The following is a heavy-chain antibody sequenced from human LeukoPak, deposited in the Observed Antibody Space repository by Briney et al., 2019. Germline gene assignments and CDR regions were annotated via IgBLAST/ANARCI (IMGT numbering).Heavy chain of an antibody. J-gene: IGHJ6*03. CDR3: ARAAYYYGSGSGVGYYYMDV. D-gene: IGHD3-10*01. V-gene: IGHV4-61*02. CDR1: GGSISSGSYY. Sequence: ASQTLSLTCTVSGGSISSGSYYWSWIRQPAGKGLEWIGRIYTSGSTNYNPSLKSRVTISVDTSKNQFSLKLSSVTAADTAVYYCARAAYYYGSGSGVGYYYMDVWGKGTTVTVSS. CDR2: IYTSGST.